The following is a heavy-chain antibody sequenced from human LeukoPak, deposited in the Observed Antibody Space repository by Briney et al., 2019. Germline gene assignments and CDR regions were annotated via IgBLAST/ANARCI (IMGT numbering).Heavy chain of an antibody. CDR3: ARDQRGPGVIAIDWYFDL. J-gene: IGHJ2*01. Sequence: GGSLRLSCAASGFTFSNYAMHWVRQAPGKGLEWVAIISYDGSNKYYADSVKGRFTISRDNSKNTLYLQMNSLRTEDAAVYYCARDQRGPGVIAIDWYFDLWGRGTLVTVSS. D-gene: IGHD2-21*01. CDR1: GFTFSNYA. V-gene: IGHV3-30-3*01. CDR2: ISYDGSNK.